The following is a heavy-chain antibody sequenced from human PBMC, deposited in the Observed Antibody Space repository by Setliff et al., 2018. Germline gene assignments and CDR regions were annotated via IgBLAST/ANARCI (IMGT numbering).Heavy chain of an antibody. Sequence: SETLSLTCTVSGDSISSGSYYWTWIRQPAGKGLEWIGHFHTGGSTNYNRSLRSRVTISVDTSKNQFSLKLSSETAADTAVYYCARLGGSSGSGGFYYYYYYMDVWGKGTTVTVSS. CDR2: FHTGGST. CDR1: GDSISSGSYY. CDR3: ARLGGSSGSGGFYYYYYYMDV. J-gene: IGHJ6*03. V-gene: IGHV4-61*09. D-gene: IGHD3-22*01.